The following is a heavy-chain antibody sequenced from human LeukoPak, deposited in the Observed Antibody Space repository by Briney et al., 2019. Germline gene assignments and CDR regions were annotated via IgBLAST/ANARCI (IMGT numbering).Heavy chain of an antibody. CDR2: ISSSSSYI. CDR1: GFTFSGYS. Sequence: KAGGSLRLSCVGSGFTFSGYSMSWVRQAPGKGLEWVSSISSSSSYIYYADSMKGQLTISRDNAKNSLYLRMKRLRAEDTAVYYCARGFLARPGFCDYWGQGTLVTVSS. J-gene: IGHJ4*02. V-gene: IGHV3-21*01. D-gene: IGHD3-3*01. CDR3: ARGFLARPGFCDY.